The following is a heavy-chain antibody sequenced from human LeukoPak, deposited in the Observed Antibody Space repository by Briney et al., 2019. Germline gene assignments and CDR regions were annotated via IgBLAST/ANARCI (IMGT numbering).Heavy chain of an antibody. CDR3: ARGDSSSWFRYFQY. CDR2: ISAYNGNT. V-gene: IGHV1-18*01. D-gene: IGHD6-13*01. CDR1: GYTFTSYG. Sequence: ASVKVSFKASGYTFTSYGISWVRQAPGQGLEWMGWISAYNGNTNYAQKLQGRVTMTTDTSTSTAYMELRSLRSDDTAVYYCARGDSSSWFRYFQYWGQGTLVTVSS. J-gene: IGHJ1*01.